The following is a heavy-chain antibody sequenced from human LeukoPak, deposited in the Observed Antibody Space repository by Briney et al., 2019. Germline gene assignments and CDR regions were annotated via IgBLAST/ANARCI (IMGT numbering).Heavy chain of an antibody. D-gene: IGHD3-22*01. V-gene: IGHV1-8*01. J-gene: IGHJ3*02. CDR3: ARSGFTMIVDDAFDI. Sequence: ASVKVSCKASGYTSTSYDINWVRQATGQGLEWMGWMNPNSGSTGYAQKFQGRVTMTRNTSISTAYMELSSLRSEDTAVYYCARSGFTMIVDDAFDIWGQGTMVTVSS. CDR2: MNPNSGST. CDR1: GYTSTSYD.